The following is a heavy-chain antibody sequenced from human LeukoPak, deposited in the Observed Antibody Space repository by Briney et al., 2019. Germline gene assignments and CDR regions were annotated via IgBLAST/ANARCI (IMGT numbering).Heavy chain of an antibody. Sequence: SVKVSCKASGGTFSSYAISWVRQAPGQGLEWMGGIIPIFGTANYAQKFQGRVTITRNTSISTAYMELSSLRSEDTAVYYCASVEYSSSWYGAWGQGTLVTVSS. D-gene: IGHD6-13*01. CDR3: ASVEYSSSWYGA. J-gene: IGHJ5*02. CDR2: IIPIFGTA. CDR1: GGTFSSYA. V-gene: IGHV1-69*05.